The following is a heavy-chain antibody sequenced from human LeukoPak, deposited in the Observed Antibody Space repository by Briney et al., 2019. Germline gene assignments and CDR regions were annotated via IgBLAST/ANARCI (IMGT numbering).Heavy chain of an antibody. CDR2: IYTMGST. Sequence: PSETLSLTCILSGGSLSSYSWSWIRQPAAKGLGWIGRIYTMGSTNYNPSPKSRVTISVDKSKNQFSLKLSSVTAADTAVYYCARGGLAARPGYFDYWGQGPLVTVSS. CDR1: GGSLSSYS. CDR3: ARGGLAARPGYFDY. J-gene: IGHJ4*02. V-gene: IGHV4-4*07. D-gene: IGHD6-6*01.